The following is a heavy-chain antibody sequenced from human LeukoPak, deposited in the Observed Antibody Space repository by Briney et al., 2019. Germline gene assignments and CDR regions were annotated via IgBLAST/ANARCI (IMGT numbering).Heavy chain of an antibody. CDR1: GFTFSSYA. Sequence: GGSLRLSCAAYGFTFSSYAMSWVRQAPGKGLEWVSAISGSGGSTYYADSVKGRFTISRDNSKNALYLQMNSLRAGDTAVYYCARYSSEYFDYWGQGTLVTVSS. CDR2: ISGSGGST. V-gene: IGHV3-23*01. D-gene: IGHD6-19*01. J-gene: IGHJ4*02. CDR3: ARYSSEYFDY.